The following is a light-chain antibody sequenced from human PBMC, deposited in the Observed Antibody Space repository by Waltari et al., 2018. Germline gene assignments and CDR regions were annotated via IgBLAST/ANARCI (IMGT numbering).Light chain of an antibody. CDR2: EVS. CDR3: CSYAGSSTYV. V-gene: IGLV2-23*02. Sequence: QSALTQPASRSGAPGQSTPISCTGTNSDVGSYYPFPWYQQHPGKAPKLMIYEVSKRPSGVSNRFPAPKSGNPASLTISGLQAEDEADYYCCSYAGSSTYVFGTGTTVTVL. CDR1: NSDVGSYYP. J-gene: IGLJ1*01.